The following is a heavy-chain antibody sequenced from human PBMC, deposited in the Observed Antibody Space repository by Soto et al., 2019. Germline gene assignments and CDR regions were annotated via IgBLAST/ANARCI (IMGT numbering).Heavy chain of an antibody. CDR3: AKASGWFGDFDY. CDR1: GFTFSSYA. Sequence: EVQLLESGGGLVQPGGSLRLSCAASGFTFSSYAMSWVRQDPVKGLEWVSAISGSGGSTYYADSVKGRFTISRDNSNNTLYLQMTSLRAEDTAVDDCAKASGWFGDFDYWGQGTLVTVSS. D-gene: IGHD3-10*01. J-gene: IGHJ4*02. V-gene: IGHV3-23*01. CDR2: ISGSGGST.